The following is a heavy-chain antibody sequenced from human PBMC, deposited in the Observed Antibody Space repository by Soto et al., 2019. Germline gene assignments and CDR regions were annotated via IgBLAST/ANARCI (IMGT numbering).Heavy chain of an antibody. CDR1: GFTFSSYW. Sequence: EVQLVESGGGLVQPGGSLRLSCAASGFTFSSYWMHWVRQVPGKGLVWVSRIHFDGSTTHYADSVEGRFTISRDNAKNTLSLQMNSLRAEDTAVYYCARDAYISGYFQFDYWGQGTLVTVSS. CDR3: ARDAYISGYFQFDY. V-gene: IGHV3-74*01. D-gene: IGHD6-19*01. CDR2: IHFDGSTT. J-gene: IGHJ4*02.